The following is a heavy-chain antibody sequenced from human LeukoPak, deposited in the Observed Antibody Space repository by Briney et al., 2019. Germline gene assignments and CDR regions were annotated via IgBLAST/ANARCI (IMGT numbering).Heavy chain of an antibody. J-gene: IGHJ5*02. V-gene: IGHV3-23*01. CDR1: GFTFSSYA. CDR3: AKVDSTAMT. CDR2: ISGSGGST. D-gene: IGHD5-18*01. Sequence: GGSLGLSCAASGFTFSSYAMSWVRQAPGKGLEWVSDISGSGGSTYHADSVKGRLTISRDNSKNTLYLQMNSLRAEDTAVYYCAKVDSTAMTWGQGTLVTVSS.